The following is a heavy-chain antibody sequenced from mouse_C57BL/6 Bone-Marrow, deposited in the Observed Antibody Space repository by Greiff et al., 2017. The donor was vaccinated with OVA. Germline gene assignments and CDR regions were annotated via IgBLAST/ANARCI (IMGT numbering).Heavy chain of an antibody. V-gene: IGHV14-1*01. Sequence: EVKLQESGAELVRPGASVTLSCTASGFNIKDYYMHWVKQRPEQGLEWIGRIDPEDGDTEYAPKFQGKATMTADTSSNTAYLPLSSLTSEDTAVYYCTIDGYYEGAMDYWGQGTSVTVSS. CDR1: GFNIKDYY. D-gene: IGHD2-3*01. CDR2: IDPEDGDT. J-gene: IGHJ4*01. CDR3: TIDGYYEGAMDY.